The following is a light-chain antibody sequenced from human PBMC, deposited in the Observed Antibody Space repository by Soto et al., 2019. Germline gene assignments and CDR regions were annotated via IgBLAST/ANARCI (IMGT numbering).Light chain of an antibody. CDR2: GAS. V-gene: IGKV3-20*01. CDR3: QQYGSSPWT. J-gene: IGKJ1*01. CDR1: QSVSNN. Sequence: EIVMTPSPATLSVSPGEGATLSCRASQSVSNNLAWFQQKPGQAPRLFIYGASSRATGIPDRFSGSGSGTDFTLTISRLEPEDFAVYYCQQYGSSPWTFGQGTKVDIK.